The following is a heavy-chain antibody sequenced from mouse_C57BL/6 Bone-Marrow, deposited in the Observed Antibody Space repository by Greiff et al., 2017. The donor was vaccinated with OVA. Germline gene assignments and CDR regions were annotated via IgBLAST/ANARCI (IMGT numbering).Heavy chain of an antibody. CDR3: ASGPYYDYDKDY. Sequence: QVHVKQSGAELARPGASVKLSCKASGYTFTSYGISWVKQRTGQGLEWIGEIYPRSGNTYYNEKFKGKATLTADKSSSTAYMELRSLTSEDSAVYFCASGPYYDYDKDYWGQGTTLTVSS. D-gene: IGHD2-4*01. V-gene: IGHV1-81*01. CDR2: IYPRSGNT. CDR1: GYTFTSYG. J-gene: IGHJ2*01.